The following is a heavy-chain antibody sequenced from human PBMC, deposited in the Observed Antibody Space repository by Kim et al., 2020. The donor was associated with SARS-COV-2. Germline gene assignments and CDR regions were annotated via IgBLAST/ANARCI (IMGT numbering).Heavy chain of an antibody. J-gene: IGHJ4*02. CDR2: SI. D-gene: IGHD2-15*01. Sequence: SIYSPNSGRGRFTISRDNAKKSRFLQMNSLRAEDTAVYYCARKGLLRDFDYWGQGTLVTVSS. CDR3: ARKGLLRDFDY. V-gene: IGHV3-21*01.